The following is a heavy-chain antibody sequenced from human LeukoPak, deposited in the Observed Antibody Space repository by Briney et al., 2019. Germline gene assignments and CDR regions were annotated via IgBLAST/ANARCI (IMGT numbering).Heavy chain of an antibody. CDR2: ISGSGGST. V-gene: IGHV3-23*01. J-gene: IGHJ4*02. CDR1: GFTFSSYA. D-gene: IGHD2-2*01. Sequence: GGSLRLSCAASGFTFSSYAMSWVRQAPGKGLEWVSAISGSGGSTYYADSVKGRFTISRDNSKNTLYLQMNSLRAEDTAVYYCAKGIVVVPAATPYFDYWGQGTLVTVSS. CDR3: AKGIVVVPAATPYFDY.